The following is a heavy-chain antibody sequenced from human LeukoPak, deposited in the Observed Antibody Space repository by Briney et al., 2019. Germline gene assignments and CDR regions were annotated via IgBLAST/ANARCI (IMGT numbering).Heavy chain of an antibody. D-gene: IGHD1-26*01. J-gene: IGHJ4*02. Sequence: GGSLRLSCAASGFTFSSYAMHWVRQAPGKGLEWVAVISYDGSNKYYADSVKGRFTISRDNSKNTLYLQMNSLRAEDTAVYCCARDSTVGFDYWGQGTLVTVSS. CDR3: ARDSTVGFDY. CDR2: ISYDGSNK. CDR1: GFTFSSYA. V-gene: IGHV3-30*04.